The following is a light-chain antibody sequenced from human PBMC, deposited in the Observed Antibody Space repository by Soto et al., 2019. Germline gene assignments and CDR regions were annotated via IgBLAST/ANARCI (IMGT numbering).Light chain of an antibody. J-gene: IGLJ1*01. CDR3: CSYAGSSTDV. CDR1: SSDVGSYNL. V-gene: IGLV2-23*02. CDR2: EVS. Sequence: QSALTQPASVSGSPGQSITISCTGTSSDVGSYNLVSWYQQHPGKAPKLMIYEVSKRPSGVSNSFSGSKSGNTASLTISGLQAEDEADYYCCSYAGSSTDVFGTGTKLTVL.